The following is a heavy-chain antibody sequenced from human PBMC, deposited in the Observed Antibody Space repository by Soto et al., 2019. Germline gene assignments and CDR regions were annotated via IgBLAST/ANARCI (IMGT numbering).Heavy chain of an antibody. V-gene: IGHV4-34*01. CDR1: GGSFSGCY. D-gene: IGHD3-3*01. Sequence: SETLSLTCAVYGGSFSGCYWSWIRQPPGKGLEWIGEINHSGSTNYNPSLKSRVTISVDTSKNQFSLKLSSVTAADTAVYYCARGTAKYDFWSGYYLEGYGMDVWGQGTTVTVSS. CDR3: ARGTAKYDFWSGYYLEGYGMDV. J-gene: IGHJ6*02. CDR2: INHSGST.